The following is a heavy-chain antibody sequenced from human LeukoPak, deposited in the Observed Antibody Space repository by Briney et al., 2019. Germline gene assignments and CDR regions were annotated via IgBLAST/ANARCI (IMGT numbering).Heavy chain of an antibody. CDR3: ARRIAAAGMYYFDY. CDR2: INPNCGGT. Sequence: ASVKVSCKASGYTFTGYYMHWVRQAPGQGLEWMGWINPNCGGTNYAQKFQGRVTMTRDTSISTAYMELGRLRSDDTAVYYCARRIAAAGMYYFDYWGQGTLVTVSS. J-gene: IGHJ4*02. CDR1: GYTFTGYY. D-gene: IGHD6-13*01. V-gene: IGHV1-2*02.